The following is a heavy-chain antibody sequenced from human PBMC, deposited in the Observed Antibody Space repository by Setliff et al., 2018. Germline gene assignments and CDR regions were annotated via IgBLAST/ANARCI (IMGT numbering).Heavy chain of an antibody. CDR2: INPNSGGT. V-gene: IGHV1-2*06. Sequence: ASVKVSCKASGYTFTGYYMHWVRQAPRQGLEWMGRINPNSGGTNYAQKFQGRVTMTRDTSISTAYMELSRLRSDDTAVYYCARGRGSYYYYMDVWGKGTTVTVSS. CDR1: GYTFTGYY. D-gene: IGHD1-26*01. J-gene: IGHJ6*03. CDR3: ARGRGSYYYYMDV.